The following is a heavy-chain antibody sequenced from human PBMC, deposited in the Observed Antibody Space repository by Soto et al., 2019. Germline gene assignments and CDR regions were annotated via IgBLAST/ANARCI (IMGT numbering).Heavy chain of an antibody. Sequence: SETLSLTCAVYGGSFSGYYWSWIRQPPGKGLEWIGEINHSGSTNYNPSLKSRVTISVDTSKNQFSLKLSSVTAADTAVYYCARISCFGSGNDAFYIRAQRTTVPVS. CDR1: GGSFSGYY. CDR3: ARISCFGSGNDAFYI. CDR2: INHSGST. D-gene: IGHD3-3*01. J-gene: IGHJ3*02. V-gene: IGHV4-34*01.